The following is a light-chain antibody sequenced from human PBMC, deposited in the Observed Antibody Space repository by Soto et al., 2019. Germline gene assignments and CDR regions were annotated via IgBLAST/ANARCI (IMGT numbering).Light chain of an antibody. V-gene: IGLV2-14*01. CDR3: CSYSPTNTVL. J-gene: IGLJ2*01. CDR2: EVT. CDR1: SSDIGGYNY. Sequence: QSALTQPASVSGSPGHSITISCTGTSSDIGGYNYVSWYQHHPGKAPKLMIYEVTHRPSEISDRFSGSKSGHTASLTISGLQAEDEADYYCCSYSPTNTVLFGGGTKLTVL.